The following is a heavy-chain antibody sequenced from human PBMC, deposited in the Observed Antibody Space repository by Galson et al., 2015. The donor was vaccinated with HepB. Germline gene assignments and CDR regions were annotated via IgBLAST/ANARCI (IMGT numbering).Heavy chain of an antibody. CDR3: ARGGVVVITTPDAFDI. D-gene: IGHD3-22*01. CDR1: GGTFSSYA. J-gene: IGHJ3*02. V-gene: IGHV1-69*13. Sequence: SVKVSCKASGGTFSSYAISWVRQAPGQGLEWMGGIIPIFGTANYAQKFQGRVTITADESTSTAYMELSSLRSEDTAVYYCARGGVVVITTPDAFDIWGQGTMVTVSS. CDR2: IIPIFGTA.